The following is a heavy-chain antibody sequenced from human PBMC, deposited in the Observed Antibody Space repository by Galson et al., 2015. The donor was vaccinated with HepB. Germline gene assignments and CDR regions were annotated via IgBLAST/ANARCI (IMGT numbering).Heavy chain of an antibody. D-gene: IGHD2-2*02. V-gene: IGHV1-69*13. CDR2: IIPIFGTA. J-gene: IGHJ5*02. Sequence: SVKVSCKASGGTFSRYAISWVRQAPGQGLEWMGGIIPIFGTANYAQKFQGRVTITADESTSTAYMELSSLRSEDTAVYYCASTDCSSSSCYSFLGGWFDPWGQGTLVTVSS. CDR1: GGTFSRYA. CDR3: ASTDCSSSSCYSFLGGWFDP.